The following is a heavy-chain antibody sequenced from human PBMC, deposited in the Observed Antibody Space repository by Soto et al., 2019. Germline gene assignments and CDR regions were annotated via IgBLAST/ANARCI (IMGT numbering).Heavy chain of an antibody. CDR2: ISYDGSNK. CDR1: GFTFSSYA. D-gene: IGHD2-15*01. J-gene: IGHJ4*02. Sequence: QVQLVESGGGVVQPGRSLRLSCAASGFTFSSYAMHWVRRAPGKGLEWVAVISYDGSNKYYADSVKGRFTISRDNSKNTLYLQMNSLRAEDTAVYYCARGYCSGGSCQKGYGDFDYWGQGTLVTVSS. V-gene: IGHV3-30-3*01. CDR3: ARGYCSGGSCQKGYGDFDY.